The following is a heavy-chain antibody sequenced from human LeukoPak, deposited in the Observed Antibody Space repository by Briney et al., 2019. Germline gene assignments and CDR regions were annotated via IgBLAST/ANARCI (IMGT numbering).Heavy chain of an antibody. CDR3: ARRRSGGKGMDV. D-gene: IGHD2-15*01. CDR2: INHSGST. Sequence: SETLSLTCAVYGGSFSGYYWSWIRQPPGKGLEWIGEINHSGSTNYNPSLKSRVIISVDTSKNQFSLKLSSVTAADTAVFYCARRRSGGKGMDVWGKGTTVTVSS. J-gene: IGHJ6*04. V-gene: IGHV4-34*01. CDR1: GGSFSGYY.